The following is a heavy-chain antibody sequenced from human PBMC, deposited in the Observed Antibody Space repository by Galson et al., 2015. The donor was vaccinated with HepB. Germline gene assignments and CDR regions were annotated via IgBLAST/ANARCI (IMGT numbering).Heavy chain of an antibody. Sequence: SLRLSCAASGFTFSSYCLTWVRQVPGKGLEWVANIKHDASEKYYVDSVKGRFTISRDNAVNSVYLQMNSLRVEDTAVYYCARERYYFSGTSRYPGMDVWGQGTTVTVSS. V-gene: IGHV3-7*01. CDR2: IKHDASEK. CDR3: ARERYYFSGTSRYPGMDV. CDR1: GFTFSSYC. J-gene: IGHJ6*02. D-gene: IGHD3-10*01.